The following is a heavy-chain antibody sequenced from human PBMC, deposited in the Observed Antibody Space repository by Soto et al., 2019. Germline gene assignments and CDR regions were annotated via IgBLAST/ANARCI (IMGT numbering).Heavy chain of an antibody. CDR1: GVSFSSYY. CDR2: ISNSGST. CDR3: ARGRSGRFDY. D-gene: IGHD1-26*01. Sequence: PSETLSLTCTVSGVSFSSYYWSWIRQPPGKGLEWIGYISNSGSTNYNPSLKSRVTISVGTSRNQVSLKLSSVTGADTAIYYCARGRSGRFDYWGQGTLVTVPS. J-gene: IGHJ4*02. V-gene: IGHV4-59*12.